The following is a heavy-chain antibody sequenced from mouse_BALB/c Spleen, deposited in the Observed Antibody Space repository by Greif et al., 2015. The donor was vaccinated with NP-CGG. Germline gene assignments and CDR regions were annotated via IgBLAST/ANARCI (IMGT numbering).Heavy chain of an antibody. Sequence: VKLVESGPGLVAPSQSLSITCTVSGFSLTSYGVHWVRQPPGKGLEWLGVIWGGGSTNYNSALMSRLSISKDNSKSQVFLKMNSLQTDDTAMYYCARDSLYDYDKVMDYWGQGTSVTVSS. D-gene: IGHD2-4*01. J-gene: IGHJ4*01. CDR1: GFSLTSYG. CDR3: ARDSLYDYDKVMDY. CDR2: IWGGGST. V-gene: IGHV2-9*02.